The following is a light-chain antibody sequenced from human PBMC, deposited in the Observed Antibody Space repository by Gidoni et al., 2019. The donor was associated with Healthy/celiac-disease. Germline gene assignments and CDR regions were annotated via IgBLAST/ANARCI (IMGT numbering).Light chain of an antibody. CDR1: QSLLHSNGYNY. CDR3: MQALQTPPT. Sequence: DIVMTHSPLSLPVTPGEPASISCRYSQSLLHSNGYNYLDWYLQKPGQSPQLLIYLGSNRASGVPDRFSGSGSGTDFTLKISRVEAEDVAVYYCMQALQTPPTFGQGTRLEIK. V-gene: IGKV2-28*01. CDR2: LGS. J-gene: IGKJ5*01.